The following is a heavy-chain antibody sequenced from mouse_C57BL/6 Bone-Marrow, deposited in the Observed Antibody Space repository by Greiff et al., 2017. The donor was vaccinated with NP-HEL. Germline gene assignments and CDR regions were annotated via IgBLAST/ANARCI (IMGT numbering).Heavy chain of an antibody. Sequence: EVMLVESGGGLVQPGGSLKLSCAASGFTFSDYYMYWVRQTPEKRLEWVAYISNGGGSTYYPDTVKGRFTISRDNAKNTLYLQMSRLKSEDTAMYYCARHDGNYGYFDYWGQGTTLTVSS. CDR2: ISNGGGST. D-gene: IGHD2-1*01. V-gene: IGHV5-12*01. CDR3: ARHDGNYGYFDY. J-gene: IGHJ2*01. CDR1: GFTFSDYY.